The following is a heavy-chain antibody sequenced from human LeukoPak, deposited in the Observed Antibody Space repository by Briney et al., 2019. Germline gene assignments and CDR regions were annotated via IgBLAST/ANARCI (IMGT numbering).Heavy chain of an antibody. J-gene: IGHJ5*02. CDR2: IYYSGST. CDR1: GGSISSYY. D-gene: IGHD2-15*01. Sequence: SETLSLTCTVSGGSISSYYWSWIWQPPGKGLEWIGYIYYSGSTNYNPSLKSRVTISVDTSKNQFSLKLSSVTAADTAVYYCARESCSGGSCYSGESRWFDPWGQGTLVTVSS. V-gene: IGHV4-59*01. CDR3: ARESCSGGSCYSGESRWFDP.